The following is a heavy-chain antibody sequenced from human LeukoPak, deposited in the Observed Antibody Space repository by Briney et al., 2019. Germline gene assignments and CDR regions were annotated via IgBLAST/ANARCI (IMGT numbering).Heavy chain of an antibody. D-gene: IGHD4-23*01. CDR1: GFTVSSNC. CDR2: IDSGGRT. CDR3: AAGGPFDY. J-gene: IGHJ4*02. Sequence: GGSLRLSCAVSGFTVSSNCMSWVRQAPGKGLEWVSVIDSGGRTDYADSGKGRFTISRDNSKNTLYLQMNSLRAEDTAVYYCAAGGPFDYWGQGTLVTVSS. V-gene: IGHV3-53*01.